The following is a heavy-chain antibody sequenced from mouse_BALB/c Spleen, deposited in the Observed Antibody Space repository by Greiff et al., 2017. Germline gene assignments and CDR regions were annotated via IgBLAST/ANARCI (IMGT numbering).Heavy chain of an antibody. CDR2: IDPSDSYT. J-gene: IGHJ2*01. CDR1: GYTFTSYW. V-gene: IGHV1-69*02. CDR3: ARGRTYGNPRFDY. D-gene: IGHD2-1*01. Sequence: QVQLQQPGAELVKPGASVKLSCKASGYTFTSYWMHWVKQRPGQGLEWIGEIDPSDSYTNYNQKFKGKATLTVDKSSSTAYMQLSSLTSEDSAVYYCARGRTYGNPRFDYWGQGTTLTVSS.